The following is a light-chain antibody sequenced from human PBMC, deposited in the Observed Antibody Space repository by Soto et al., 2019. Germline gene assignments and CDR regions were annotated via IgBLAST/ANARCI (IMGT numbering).Light chain of an antibody. J-gene: IGKJ5*01. CDR3: QQYGSSPSIT. CDR1: QSVSSSY. V-gene: IGKV3-20*01. Sequence: EIVLTQSPGTLSLSPGERATLSCRASQSVSSSYLAWYQQKPGRAPRLLIYDASSRATGIPDRFSGSGSGTDFTLTISRLEPEDFAVYYCQQYGSSPSITFGQGTRLEIK. CDR2: DAS.